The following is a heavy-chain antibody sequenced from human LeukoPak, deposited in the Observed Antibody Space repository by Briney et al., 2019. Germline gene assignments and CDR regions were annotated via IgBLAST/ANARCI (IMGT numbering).Heavy chain of an antibody. J-gene: IGHJ3*02. D-gene: IGHD3-16*01. CDR1: GFTFSSYG. CDR3: AREVGGSAFDI. Sequence: PGGSLRLSCAASGFTFSSYGMHWVRQAPGKGLGWVAVISYDGSNKYYADSVKGRFTISRDNSKNTLYLQMNSLRAEDTAVYYCAREVGGSAFDIWGQGTMVTVSS. V-gene: IGHV3-30*03. CDR2: ISYDGSNK.